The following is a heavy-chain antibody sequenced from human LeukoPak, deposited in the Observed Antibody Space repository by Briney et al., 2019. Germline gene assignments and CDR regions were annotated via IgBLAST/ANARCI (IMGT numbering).Heavy chain of an antibody. Sequence: HPGGSLRLSCAASGFTFSSYAMSWVRQAPGKGLEWVSGISGSDGGSYYADSVKGRFTISRDNSKNTLYVQMNSLRAEDTAVYYCAKGHYYGSGSLDYWGQGTLVTVSS. J-gene: IGHJ4*02. V-gene: IGHV3-23*01. CDR3: AKGHYYGSGSLDY. CDR2: ISGSDGGS. D-gene: IGHD3-10*01. CDR1: GFTFSSYA.